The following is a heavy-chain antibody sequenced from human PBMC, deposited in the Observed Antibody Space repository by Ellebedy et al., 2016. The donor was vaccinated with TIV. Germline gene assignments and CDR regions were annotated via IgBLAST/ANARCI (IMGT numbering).Heavy chain of an antibody. CDR1: GFTFSNAW. Sequence: GGSLRLXXAASGFTFSNAWMSWVRQAPGKGLEWVGRIKSKTDGGTTDYAAPVKGRFTISRDDSKNTLYLQMNSLKTEDTAVYYCTTDGIVGRLRRPIDYWGQGTLVTVSS. CDR2: IKSKTDGGTT. V-gene: IGHV3-15*01. CDR3: TTDGIVGRLRRPIDY. D-gene: IGHD1-26*01. J-gene: IGHJ4*02.